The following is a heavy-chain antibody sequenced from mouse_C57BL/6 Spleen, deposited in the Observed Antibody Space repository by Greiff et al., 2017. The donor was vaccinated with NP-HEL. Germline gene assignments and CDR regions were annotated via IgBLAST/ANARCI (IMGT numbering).Heavy chain of an antibody. Sequence: QVQLQQPGAELVRPGSSVKLSCKASGYTFTSYWMHWVKQRPIQGLEWIGNIDPSDSETHYNQKFKDKATLTVDKSSSTAYMQLNSLTSEDSAVYFCARRYDGYYGSYAMDYWGQGTSVTVSS. V-gene: IGHV1-52*01. CDR3: ARRYDGYYGSYAMDY. J-gene: IGHJ4*01. CDR2: IDPSDSET. D-gene: IGHD2-3*01. CDR1: GYTFTSYW.